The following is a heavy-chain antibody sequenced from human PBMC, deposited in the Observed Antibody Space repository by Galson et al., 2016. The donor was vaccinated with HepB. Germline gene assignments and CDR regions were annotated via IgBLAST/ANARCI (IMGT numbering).Heavy chain of an antibody. CDR1: GYSFTGYF. Sequence: SVKVSCKASGYSFTGYFLNWVRQAPGQGLEWMGWIGPGSGDTKYAQKFQGRVTITRDRSISTVNMELNRLRSDDTAVYYCARSTGFGIRIDYWGQGTQVTVSS. CDR2: IGPGSGDT. V-gene: IGHV1-2*02. D-gene: IGHD3-10*01. J-gene: IGHJ4*02. CDR3: ARSTGFGIRIDY.